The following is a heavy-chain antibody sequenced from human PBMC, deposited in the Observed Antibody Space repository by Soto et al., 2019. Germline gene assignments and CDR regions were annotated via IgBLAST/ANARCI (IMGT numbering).Heavy chain of an antibody. Sequence: QVQLVESGGGVVQPGRSLRLSCAASGFTFDSYGMHWVRQAPGKGLEWVAVISYDGSNKYYADSVKGRFTISRDNSKNTLYLQMNSLRAEDTAVYYCAKGSSSGQLVVTYYYYGMDVRGHGTTVTVSS. J-gene: IGHJ6*02. V-gene: IGHV3-30*18. CDR1: GFTFDSYG. CDR3: AKGSSSGQLVVTYYYYGMDV. D-gene: IGHD6-19*01. CDR2: ISYDGSNK.